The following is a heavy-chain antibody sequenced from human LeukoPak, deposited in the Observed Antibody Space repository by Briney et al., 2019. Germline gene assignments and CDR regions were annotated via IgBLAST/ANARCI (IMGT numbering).Heavy chain of an antibody. V-gene: IGHV3-43D*04. D-gene: IGHD6-13*01. CDR3: AAADKFWSPVDY. J-gene: IGHJ4*02. CDR2: ISWDGGST. CDR1: GFTFDDYA. Sequence: GGSLRLSCAASGFTFDDYAMHWVRQAPGRGLEWVSLISWDGGSTYYGDSVKGRFTISRDNSKNSLYLQMNSLRAEDTALYYCAAADKFWSPVDYWGQGTLVTVSS.